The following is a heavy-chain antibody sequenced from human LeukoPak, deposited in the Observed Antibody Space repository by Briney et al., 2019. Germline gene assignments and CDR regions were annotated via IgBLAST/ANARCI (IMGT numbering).Heavy chain of an antibody. D-gene: IGHD6-13*01. CDR2: IIPIFGTA. CDR1: GGTFSSYA. Sequence: EASVKVSCKASGGTFSSYAISWVRQAPGQGLEWMGGIIPIFGTANYAQKFQGRVTITADESTSTAYMELSSLRSEDTAVYYCARVAGPKYYYYMDVWGKGTTVTISS. CDR3: ARVAGPKYYYYMDV. V-gene: IGHV1-69*13. J-gene: IGHJ6*03.